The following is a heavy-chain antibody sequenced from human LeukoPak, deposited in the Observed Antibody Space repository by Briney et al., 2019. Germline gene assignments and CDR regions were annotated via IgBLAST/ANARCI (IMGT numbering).Heavy chain of an antibody. CDR3: ARGGRITIFPFDY. CDR1: GESFSGYY. D-gene: IGHD3-9*01. J-gene: IGHJ4*02. CDR2: INHSGST. Sequence: SETLSLTCAVYGESFSGYYWSWIRQPPAEGVEWIGEINHSGSTNYNPSLKSRVTISVDTSKNQFSLKLSSVTAADTAVYYCARGGRITIFPFDYWGQGTLVTVSS. V-gene: IGHV4-34*01.